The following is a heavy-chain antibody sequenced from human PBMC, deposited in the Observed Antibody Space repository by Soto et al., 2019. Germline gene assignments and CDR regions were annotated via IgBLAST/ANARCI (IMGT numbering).Heavy chain of an antibody. Sequence: EVQLVESGGGLVKPGGSLRLSCAASGFTFSSDSMNWVRQAPGKGLEWVSSISSSSSYIYYADSVKGRFTISRDNAKNSLYLQMNSLIAEDTAVYYCARGLLWFGESRNYYYGMDVWGQGTTVTVSS. CDR2: ISSSSSYI. CDR1: GFTFSSDS. D-gene: IGHD3-10*01. CDR3: ARGLLWFGESRNYYYGMDV. J-gene: IGHJ6*02. V-gene: IGHV3-21*01.